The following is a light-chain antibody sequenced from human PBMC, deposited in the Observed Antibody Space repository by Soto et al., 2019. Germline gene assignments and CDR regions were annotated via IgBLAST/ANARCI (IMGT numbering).Light chain of an antibody. CDR1: SSDVGGYHY. Sequence: HSALTQPASVSGSPGQSITISCTGTSSDVGGYHYVSWYQQHPGKAPKLMIYDVSKRPSGVSNRFSGSKSGNTASLTISGLQAEDEADYYCSSYTSSRTRVFGGGTKLTVL. J-gene: IGLJ2*01. CDR3: SSYTSSRTRV. CDR2: DVS. V-gene: IGLV2-14*01.